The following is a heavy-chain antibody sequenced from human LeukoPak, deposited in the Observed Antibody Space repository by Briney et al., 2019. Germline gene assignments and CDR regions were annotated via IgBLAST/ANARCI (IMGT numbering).Heavy chain of an antibody. CDR2: IYYSGST. J-gene: IGHJ4*02. V-gene: IGHV4-39*01. CDR3: ARHSSPLNYFDY. Sequence: SETLSLTCTVSGGSISSSSYYWGWIRQPPGKGLEWIGSIYYSGSTYYNPSLKSRVTISVDTSKNQFSLKLSSVTAADTAVYYCARHSSPLNYFDYWGQGTLVTASS. CDR1: GGSISSSSYY. D-gene: IGHD6-13*01.